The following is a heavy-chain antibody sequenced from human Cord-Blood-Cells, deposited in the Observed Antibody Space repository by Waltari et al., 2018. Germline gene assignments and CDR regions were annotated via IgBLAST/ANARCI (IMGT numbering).Heavy chain of an antibody. CDR3: ARLMAAAGNY. D-gene: IGHD6-13*01. CDR2: RNPNSGNT. V-gene: IGHV1-8*01. Sequence: QVQLVQSGAEVKKPGASVKVSCTASGYTFTSYDINWVRRSTGQGLEWMGWRNPNSGNTGYAQKCQGRVTMTRNTSISTAYIELSSLRSEDTAVYYGARLMAAAGNYWGQGTLVTVSS. J-gene: IGHJ4*02. CDR1: GYTFTSYD.